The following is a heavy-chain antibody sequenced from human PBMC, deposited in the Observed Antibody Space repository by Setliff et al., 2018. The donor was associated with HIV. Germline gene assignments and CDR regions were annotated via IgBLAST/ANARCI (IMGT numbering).Heavy chain of an antibody. CDR3: ARDPWVRGVIMAPDY. Sequence: PSETLSLTCTVSGGSISSNSYYWGWIRQPPGKGLEWIGTIYYSGSTYYNTSLKSRVTISVDTSKNQFSLKLSSVTAADTAVYYCARDPWVRGVIMAPDYWGQGTLVTVSS. CDR2: IYYSGST. V-gene: IGHV4-39*07. D-gene: IGHD3-10*01. CDR1: GGSISSNSYY. J-gene: IGHJ4*02.